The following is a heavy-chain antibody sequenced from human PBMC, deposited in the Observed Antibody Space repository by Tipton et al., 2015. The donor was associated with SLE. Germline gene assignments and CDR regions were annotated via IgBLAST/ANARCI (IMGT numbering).Heavy chain of an antibody. D-gene: IGHD3-10*01. CDR3: ARDMVPSGRGYYYYYGMDV. Sequence: TLSLTCAVSGYSISSGYYWGWIRQPPGKGLEWIGSIYHSGSTYYNPSLKSRVTISVDTSKNQFSLKLSSVTAADTAVYYRARDMVPSGRGYYYYYGMDVWGQGTTVTVSS. CDR2: IYHSGST. J-gene: IGHJ6*02. V-gene: IGHV4-38-2*02. CDR1: GYSISSGYY.